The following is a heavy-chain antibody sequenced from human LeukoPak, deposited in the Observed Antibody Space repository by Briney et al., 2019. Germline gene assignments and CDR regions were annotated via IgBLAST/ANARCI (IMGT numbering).Heavy chain of an antibody. V-gene: IGHV3-9*01. D-gene: IGHD5-24*01. J-gene: IGHJ4*02. CDR1: GFDFGNYA. Sequence: PGRSLRPSCAASGFDFGNYAMHWVRQAPGKGLQWVSGINWSSKMVAYAASVKGRFTISRDNAKNSLYLQMNSLTSEDTAFYFCAKGSLEMATVDFEFWGQGTLVTVSS. CDR3: AKGSLEMATVDFEF. CDR2: INWSSKMV.